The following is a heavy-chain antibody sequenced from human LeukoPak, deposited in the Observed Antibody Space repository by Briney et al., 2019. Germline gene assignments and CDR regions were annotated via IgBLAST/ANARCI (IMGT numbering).Heavy chain of an antibody. J-gene: IGHJ4*02. D-gene: IGHD1-26*01. CDR1: GGSISSGGYS. Sequence: SETLSLTCAVSGGSISSGGYSWSWIRQPPGKGLEWIGYIYHSGSTYYNPSLKSRVTISVDRSKNQFSLKLSSVTAADTAVYYCARGYYKELILDYWGQGTLVTVSS. CDR3: ARGYYKELILDY. V-gene: IGHV4-30-2*01. CDR2: IYHSGST.